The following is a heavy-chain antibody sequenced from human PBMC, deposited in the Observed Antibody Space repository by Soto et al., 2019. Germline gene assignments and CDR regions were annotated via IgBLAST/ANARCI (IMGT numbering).Heavy chain of an antibody. Sequence: EVQLLESGGGLVQPGGSLRLSCAASGFTFSSYAMSWVRQAPGEGLEWVSAISGSGGSTYYADSVKGRFTISRDNSKNTLYLQMNSLRAEDTAVYYCAKTPTFGGVIALFDYWGQGTLVTVSS. V-gene: IGHV3-23*01. J-gene: IGHJ4*02. D-gene: IGHD3-16*02. CDR2: ISGSGGST. CDR3: AKTPTFGGVIALFDY. CDR1: GFTFSSYA.